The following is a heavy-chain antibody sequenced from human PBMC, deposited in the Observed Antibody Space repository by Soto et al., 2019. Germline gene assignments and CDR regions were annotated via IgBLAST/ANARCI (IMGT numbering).Heavy chain of an antibody. CDR3: ARQEGSSWYVWFDP. CDR2: IYPGDSDT. D-gene: IGHD6-13*01. CDR1: GYSFTSYC. J-gene: IGHJ5*02. Sequence: PGESLKISCNGSGYSFTSYCIGWVLQMPGKGLEWMGSIYPGDSDTRYSPSFQGQVTISADKSISTAYLQWSSLKASDTAMYYCARQEGSSWYVWFDPWGQGTLVTVSS. V-gene: IGHV5-51*01.